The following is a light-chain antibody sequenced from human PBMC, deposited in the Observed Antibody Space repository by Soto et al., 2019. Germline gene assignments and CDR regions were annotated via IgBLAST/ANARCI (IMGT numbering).Light chain of an antibody. V-gene: IGLV2-14*03. CDR3: SSYTSDTTHVV. J-gene: IGLJ2*01. CDR1: SSDVGLYNY. Sequence: QSALTQPASVSGSPGQSITISCTGSSSDVGLYNYVSWYQQHPGKAPKLMIYDVNDRPSGVSDRISGSKSDNTASLTISGPQADNEADYFCSSYTSDTTHVVFGGGTKVTVL. CDR2: DVN.